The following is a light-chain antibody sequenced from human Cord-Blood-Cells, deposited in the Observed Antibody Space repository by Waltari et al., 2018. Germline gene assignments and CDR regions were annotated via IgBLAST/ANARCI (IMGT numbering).Light chain of an antibody. V-gene: IGKV1-33*01. CDR1: QDISNY. CDR2: DAS. CDR3: QQYDNLLT. J-gene: IGKJ3*01. Sequence: DIQMTPSPSSLSDSVGDRVTITCHASQDISNYLNWYQQKPGKAPKLLIYDASNLETVVASMFSGSGSGTDFTISISNLQPEDIATYYCQQYDNLLTFGPGTKVDIK.